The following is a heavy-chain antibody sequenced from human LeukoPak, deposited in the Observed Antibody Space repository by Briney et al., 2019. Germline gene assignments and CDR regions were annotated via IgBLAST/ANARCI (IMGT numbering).Heavy chain of an antibody. CDR3: ARDLGGSYSGSFDY. CDR2: IYYSGST. D-gene: IGHD1-26*01. Sequence: SETLSLTCTVSGGPMSSYYWSWIRQPPGKGLEWIGYIYYSGSTNYNPSLKSRVTISVDTSKNQFSLKLSSVTAADTAVYYCARDLGGSYSGSFDYWGQGTLVTVSS. V-gene: IGHV4-59*01. CDR1: GGPMSSYY. J-gene: IGHJ4*02.